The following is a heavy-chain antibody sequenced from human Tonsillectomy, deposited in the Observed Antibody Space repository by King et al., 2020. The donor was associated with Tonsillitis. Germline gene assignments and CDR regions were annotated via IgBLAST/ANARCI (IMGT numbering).Heavy chain of an antibody. Sequence: VQLQQWGAGLLKPSETLSLTCVVSGGSFSGYYWSWIRQPPGKGLEWIGEINHSGSTNYNPSLKSRVTISVDTSKNQFSLNLSSVTAADTAVFYCARHYYDTTTYHPAHDGFDIWGQGTMVTVSS. CDR1: GGSFSGYY. J-gene: IGHJ3*02. V-gene: IGHV4-34*01. CDR3: ARHYYDTTTYHPAHDGFDI. CDR2: INHSGST. D-gene: IGHD3-22*01.